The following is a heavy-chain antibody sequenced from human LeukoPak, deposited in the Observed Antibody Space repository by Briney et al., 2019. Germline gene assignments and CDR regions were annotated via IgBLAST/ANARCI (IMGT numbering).Heavy chain of an antibody. CDR2: IKPNSGVT. CDR1: GYNFTDFY. J-gene: IGHJ5*01. D-gene: IGHD1-14*01. Sequence: ASVKVSCKTSGYNFTDFYIHWVRQAPGQGREWMGLIKPNSGVTKYAEKFQGRVTMTTETSRSTAFMELSRLRSDDTADYYCARDPPMAGTPSLDSWGQGTPVIVSS. CDR3: ARDPPMAGTPSLDS. V-gene: IGHV1-2*02.